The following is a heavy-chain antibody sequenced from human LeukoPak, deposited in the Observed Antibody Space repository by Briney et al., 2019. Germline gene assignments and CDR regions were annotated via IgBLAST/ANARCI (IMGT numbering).Heavy chain of an antibody. CDR1: GLTLSNYG. Sequence: GRSLRLSCAVAGLTLSNYGMSSGRQAGGKGLEWGAGISGGGGGTNYADSVKGRFTISRDNPRNTLYLQMNSLRAEDTAVYFCAKRGVVIRVILVGFHKEAYYFDSWGQGALVTVSS. D-gene: IGHD3-22*01. V-gene: IGHV3-23*01. CDR3: AKRGVVIRVILVGFHKEAYYFDS. J-gene: IGHJ4*02. CDR2: ISGGGGGT.